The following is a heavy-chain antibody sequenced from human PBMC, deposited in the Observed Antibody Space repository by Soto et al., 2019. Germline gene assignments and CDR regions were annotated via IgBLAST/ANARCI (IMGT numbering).Heavy chain of an antibody. CDR2: ISAYNGNT. CDR3: VRSSEAYYDSSGYYSYYYYGMDV. CDR1: GYTFTSYG. Sequence: ASVKVSCKASGYTFTSYGISWVRQAPGRGLEWMGWISAYNGNTNYAQELQGRVTMTTDTSTSTAYMELRSLRSDDTAVYYCVRSSEAYYDSSGYYSYYYYGMDVWGQGTTVTVSS. J-gene: IGHJ6*02. D-gene: IGHD3-22*01. V-gene: IGHV1-18*01.